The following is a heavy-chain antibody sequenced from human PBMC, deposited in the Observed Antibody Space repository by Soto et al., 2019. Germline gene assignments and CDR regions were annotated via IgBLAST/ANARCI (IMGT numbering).Heavy chain of an antibody. V-gene: IGHV1-69*02. CDR2: IIPILGIA. CDR3: ANGYYGSGSYYNSPFYMDV. D-gene: IGHD3-10*01. J-gene: IGHJ6*03. Sequence: QVQLVQSGAEVKKPGSSVKVSCKASGGTFSSYTISWVRQTPGQGLEWMGRIIPILGIANYAQQFQGRVTTTAEKATSTAYMGLSSLRSEDTAVYYCANGYYGSGSYYNSPFYMDVWGNGTTVTVSS. CDR1: GGTFSSYT.